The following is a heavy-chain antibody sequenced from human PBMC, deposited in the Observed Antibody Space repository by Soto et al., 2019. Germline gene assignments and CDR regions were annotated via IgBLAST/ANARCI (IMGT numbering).Heavy chain of an antibody. CDR1: GFTFRSYG. J-gene: IGHJ4*02. CDR2: ISYDGSYK. Sequence: GGSLRLSCAASGFTFRSYGMHWARQAPGRGLEWVAVISYDGSYKSYEDSVKGRFTISRDNYKNTLHLQMDSLRDEDTAVYYCEKNLITLSPELYFDSSGQGTLVTVSS. CDR3: EKNLITLSPELYFDS. V-gene: IGHV3-30*18. D-gene: IGHD3-10*01.